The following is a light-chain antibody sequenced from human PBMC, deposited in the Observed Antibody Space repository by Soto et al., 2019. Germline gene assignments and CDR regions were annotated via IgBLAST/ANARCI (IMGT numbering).Light chain of an antibody. V-gene: IGKV1-5*01. CDR1: QNVSTS. Sequence: DIQLTQSPSTLSATVGDSVTISCRASQNVSTSLAWYQYKPGRAPKLLIFDVSNLESGVPSRFSGSGSGTEFTLTISSLHSDDFATYYCQQYDYSRTFGRGTKVDIK. J-gene: IGKJ1*01. CDR3: QQYDYSRT. CDR2: DVS.